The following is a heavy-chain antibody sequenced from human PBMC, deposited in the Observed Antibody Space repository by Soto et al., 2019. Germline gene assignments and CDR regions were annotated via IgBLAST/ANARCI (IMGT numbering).Heavy chain of an antibody. CDR1: GYTFTGYD. CDR2: INPNSGGT. Sequence: GPSVKGAWKGAGYTFTGYDMHWVRQAPGQGLEWMGWINPNSGGTNYAQKFQGWVTMTRDTSISTAYMELSRLRSDDTAVYYCARDQYCYFFYYADYHHYRIAVWAQGTTVPVSS. D-gene: IGHD2-2*01. V-gene: IGHV1-2*04. J-gene: IGHJ6*02. CDR3: ARDQYCYFFYYADYHHYRIAV.